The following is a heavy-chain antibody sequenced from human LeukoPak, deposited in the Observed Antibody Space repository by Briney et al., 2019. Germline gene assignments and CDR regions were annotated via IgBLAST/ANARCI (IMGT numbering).Heavy chain of an antibody. J-gene: IGHJ4*02. CDR1: GFTFSSYW. CDR3: ASSWYYDFWSGREALY. D-gene: IGHD3-3*01. Sequence: GGSLRLSCAASGFTFSSYWMQWVRQAPGKGLVWVSRINSDGSSTSYADSVKGRFTISRDNAKNTLYLQMNSLRAEDTAVYYCASSWYYDFWSGREALYWGQGTLVTVSS. CDR2: INSDGSST. V-gene: IGHV3-74*01.